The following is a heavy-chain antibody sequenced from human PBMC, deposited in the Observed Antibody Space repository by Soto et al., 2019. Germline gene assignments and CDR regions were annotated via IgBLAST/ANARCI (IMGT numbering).Heavy chain of an antibody. Sequence: DVHLLESGGGLVQPGWYLRLSCAASGFTFSSYAMSWIRQAPGKGLEWLSGVRDRGGTSFHANTVKGRFTISRDNSKNTLYLQLNGLSADDTAVYYCARRHYSGSGSNYGGPFDAWGQGTLVTVSS. J-gene: IGHJ5*02. CDR2: VRDRGGTS. CDR3: ARRHYSGSGSNYGGPFDA. CDR1: GFTFSSYA. D-gene: IGHD3-10*01. V-gene: IGHV3-23*01.